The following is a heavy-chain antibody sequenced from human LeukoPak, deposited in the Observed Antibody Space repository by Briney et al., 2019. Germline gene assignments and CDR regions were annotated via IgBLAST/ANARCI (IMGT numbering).Heavy chain of an antibody. J-gene: IGHJ3*02. V-gene: IGHV1-46*01. D-gene: IGHD3-10*01. CDR3: ARSRFGELFRPNAFDI. Sequence: ASVKVSCKTSGYTFTSYYIHWVRQAPGQGLEWMGIINPSGGSTSYAQKFQGRVTMTRDTSTSTVYMYLSSLRSEDTAVYYCARSRFGELFRPNAFDIWGQGTMVTVSS. CDR1: GYTFTSYY. CDR2: INPSGGST.